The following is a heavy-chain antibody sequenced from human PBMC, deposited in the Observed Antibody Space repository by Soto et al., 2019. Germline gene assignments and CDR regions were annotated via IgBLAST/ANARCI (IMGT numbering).Heavy chain of an antibody. CDR1: GGTFSSYA. CDR3: ASWSGGYSYGYGAAFDI. CDR2: IIPIFGTA. V-gene: IGHV1-69*13. J-gene: IGHJ3*02. D-gene: IGHD5-18*01. Sequence: GASVKVSCKASGGTFSSYAISWVRQAPGQGLEWMGGIIPIFGTANYAQKFQGRVTITADESTSTAYVELSSLRSEDTAVYYCASWSGGYSYGYGAAFDIWGQGTMVTVSS.